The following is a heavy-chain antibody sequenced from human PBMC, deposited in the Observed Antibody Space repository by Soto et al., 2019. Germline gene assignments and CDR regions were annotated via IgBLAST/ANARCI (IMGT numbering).Heavy chain of an antibody. D-gene: IGHD3-16*01. Sequence: QLQLLESGPGPVKSSATQSLTCTVSGASISSADYSWGWIRQPPGKGLEYIGSIYYTGNTYYNSSLMSRVTISLDTSKNQFSLQLTSVTAADTAVYYCARHRPQGDGIKKGFDYWGQGTLVTVSS. CDR2: IYYTGNT. J-gene: IGHJ4*02. CDR1: GASISSADYS. CDR3: ARHRPQGDGIKKGFDY. V-gene: IGHV4-39*01.